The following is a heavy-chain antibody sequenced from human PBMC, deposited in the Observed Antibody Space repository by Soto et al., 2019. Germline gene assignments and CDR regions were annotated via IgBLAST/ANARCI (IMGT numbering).Heavy chain of an antibody. V-gene: IGHV4-34*01. CDR3: ASLKGSSWTTYNWFDP. D-gene: IGHD6-13*01. Sequence: SETLSVTCAVYGGSFSGYYWSWSLQPPGKGLEWIGEINHSGSTNYNPSLKSRVTISVDTSKNQFSLKLSSVTAADTAVYYCASLKGSSWTTYNWFDPWGQGTLVTVSS. CDR2: INHSGST. CDR1: GGSFSGYY. J-gene: IGHJ5*02.